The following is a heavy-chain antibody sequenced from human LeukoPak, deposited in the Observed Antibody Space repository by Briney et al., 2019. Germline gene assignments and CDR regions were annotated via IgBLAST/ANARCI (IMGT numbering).Heavy chain of an antibody. CDR2: IKQDGSEK. Sequence: GGSLRLSCAASGFTFSSYWMSWVRQAPGKGLEWVANIKQDGSEKYYVDSVKGRFTISRDNAKNSLYLQMNSLRAEGTALYHCARGERGYGSGSYYFDYWGQGTLVTVSS. CDR3: ARGERGYGSGSYYFDY. J-gene: IGHJ4*02. D-gene: IGHD3-10*01. V-gene: IGHV3-7*03. CDR1: GFTFSSYW.